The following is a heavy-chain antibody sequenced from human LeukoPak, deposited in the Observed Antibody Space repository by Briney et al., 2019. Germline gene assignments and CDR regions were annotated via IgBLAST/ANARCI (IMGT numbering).Heavy chain of an antibody. CDR3: ARVGPRDDYGDYVAFDY. CDR1: GYTFSTYG. Sequence: ASVKVSCKASGYTFSTYGISWVRQAPGQGLEWMGWISTYIGNTNYAQKFQGRVTMTEDTSTDTAYMELRSLRSDDTAVYYCARVGPRDDYGDYVAFDYWGQGTLVTVSS. V-gene: IGHV1-18*01. D-gene: IGHD4-17*01. J-gene: IGHJ4*02. CDR2: ISTYIGNT.